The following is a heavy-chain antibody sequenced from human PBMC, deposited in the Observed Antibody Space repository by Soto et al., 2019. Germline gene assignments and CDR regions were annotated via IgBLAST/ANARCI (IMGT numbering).Heavy chain of an antibody. V-gene: IGHV4-61*01. Sequence: SETLSLTCTVSGDSLNAGTNYWNRVRQPPGKDLEWIGYIYDGGTTKYNLSLKSRVTISQDTSKNQFSLEIRSVVPSDTAVYYCVGDWGPYWFDPWGQGILVTVSS. J-gene: IGHJ5*02. D-gene: IGHD3-16*01. CDR1: GDSLNAGTNY. CDR3: VGDWGPYWFDP. CDR2: IYDGGTT.